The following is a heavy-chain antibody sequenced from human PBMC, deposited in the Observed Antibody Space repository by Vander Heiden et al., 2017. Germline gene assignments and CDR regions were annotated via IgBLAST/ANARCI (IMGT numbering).Heavy chain of an antibody. V-gene: IGHV3-33*01. CDR2: IWYDGNTK. CDR3: ARAGSDIAVAGPFDF. Sequence: QVQLVESVGGVVQSGRSLRISCAASGFPFRTYGMQWVRQAPGKGLEWLAIIWYDGNTKDYADSVKGRFTISRDNSKNTLYLEMSSLRVEDTAIYYCARAGSDIAVAGPFDFWGQGTLVTVSS. CDR1: GFPFRTYG. D-gene: IGHD6-19*01. J-gene: IGHJ4*02.